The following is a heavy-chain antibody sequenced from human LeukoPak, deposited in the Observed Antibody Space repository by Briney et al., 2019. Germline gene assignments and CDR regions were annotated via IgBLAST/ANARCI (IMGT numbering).Heavy chain of an antibody. J-gene: IGHJ4*02. D-gene: IGHD5-18*01. Sequence: GGSLRLSCAASGFTFSSYSMNWVRQAPGKGLEWVSSISSSSYIYYADSVKGRFTISRDNAKNSLYLQMNSLRAEDTAVYCCARADQLWLFDYWGQGTLVTVSS. V-gene: IGHV3-21*01. CDR1: GFTFSSYS. CDR2: ISSSSYI. CDR3: ARADQLWLFDY.